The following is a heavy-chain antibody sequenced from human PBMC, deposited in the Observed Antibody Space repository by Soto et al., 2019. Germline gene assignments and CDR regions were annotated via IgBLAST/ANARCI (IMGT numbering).Heavy chain of an antibody. D-gene: IGHD6-13*01. CDR2: IIPIFGTA. CDR3: ARDLRIAAAGKWFDP. J-gene: IGHJ5*02. Sequence: SVKVSCKASGGTFSSYASSGVRQAPGQGLEWMGGIIPIFGTANYAQKFQGRVTITADESTSTAYMELSSLRSEDTAVYYCARDLRIAAAGKWFDPWGQGTLVTVSS. CDR1: GGTFSSYA. V-gene: IGHV1-69*13.